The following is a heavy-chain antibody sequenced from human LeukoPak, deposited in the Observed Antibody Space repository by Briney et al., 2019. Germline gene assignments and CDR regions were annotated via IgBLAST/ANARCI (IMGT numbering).Heavy chain of an antibody. CDR1: GGTFSSYA. V-gene: IGHV1-69*13. CDR2: IIPIFGTA. J-gene: IGHJ6*03. CDR3: ARVVVATIMYDYYYYMDV. D-gene: IGHD5-12*01. Sequence: ASVKVSCKASGGTFSSYAISWVRQAPGQGLEWMGGIIPIFGTANYARKFQGRVTITADESTSTAYMELSSLRSEDTAVYYCARVVVATIMYDYYYYMDVWGKGTTVTISS.